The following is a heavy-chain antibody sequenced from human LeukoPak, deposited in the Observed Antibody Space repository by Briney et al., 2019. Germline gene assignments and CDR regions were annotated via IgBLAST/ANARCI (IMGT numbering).Heavy chain of an antibody. CDR3: ANGLLWFGELFSYMDV. V-gene: IGHV3-30*18. J-gene: IGHJ6*03. CDR1: GFTFSSYG. D-gene: IGHD3-10*01. Sequence: PGGSLRLSCAASGFTFSSYGMHWVRQAPGKGLEWVAVISYDGSNKYYADSVKGRFTISRDNSKNTLYLQMNSLRAEDTAVYYCANGLLWFGELFSYMDVWGKGTTVTVSS. CDR2: ISYDGSNK.